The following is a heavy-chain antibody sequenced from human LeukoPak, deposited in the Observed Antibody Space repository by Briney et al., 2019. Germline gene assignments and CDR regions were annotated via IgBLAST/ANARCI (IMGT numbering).Heavy chain of an antibody. Sequence: GGSLRLSCAASGFTFSDYTMHWVRQAPGKGLEWVANIKQDGSEKYYVDSVKGRFTISRDNAKNSLYLQMNSLRAEDTAVYYCARVITMVRGVIIRSLYYFDYWGQGTLVTVSS. J-gene: IGHJ4*02. CDR2: IKQDGSEK. CDR1: GFTFSDYT. V-gene: IGHV3-7*04. CDR3: ARVITMVRGVIIRSLYYFDY. D-gene: IGHD3-10*01.